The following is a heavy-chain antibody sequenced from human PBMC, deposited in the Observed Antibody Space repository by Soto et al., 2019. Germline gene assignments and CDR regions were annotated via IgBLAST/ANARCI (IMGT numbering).Heavy chain of an antibody. J-gene: IGHJ6*02. Sequence: QVQLVKSGAEVKKPGSSVKVSCKASGGTFSSYAISWVRQAPGQGLEWMGGIIPISGTENYAQKFQGRVTITADESTSTAYLALSSLRSEDTAVYYCARSQGSSTSLEIYYYYYYGMDVWGQGTTVTVSS. CDR2: IIPISGTE. CDR1: GGTFSSYA. V-gene: IGHV1-69*01. D-gene: IGHD2-2*01. CDR3: ARSQGSSTSLEIYYYYYYGMDV.